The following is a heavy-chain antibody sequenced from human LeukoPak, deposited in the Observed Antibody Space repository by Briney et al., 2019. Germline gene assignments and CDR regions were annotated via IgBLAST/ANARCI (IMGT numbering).Heavy chain of an antibody. CDR2: IYHSGTT. CDR3: AIVYYDRDNWFDP. D-gene: IGHD3-22*01. V-gene: IGHV4-38-2*02. Sequence: SETLSLTCTVSGYSISSGYYWGWIRQPPGKGLEWIGSIYHSGTTYYNPSLKSRVTISVDTSKNQFSLKLSSVTAADTAVYYCAIVYYDRDNWFDPWSQGTLVTVSS. CDR1: GYSISSGYY. J-gene: IGHJ5*02.